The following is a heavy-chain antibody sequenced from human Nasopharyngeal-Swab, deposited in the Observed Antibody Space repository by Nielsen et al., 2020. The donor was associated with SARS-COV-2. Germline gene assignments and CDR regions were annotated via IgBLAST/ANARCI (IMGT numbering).Heavy chain of an antibody. Sequence: GVLKISCAASGFTFSSYAMSWVRQAPGKGLEWVSAISGSGGSTYYADSVKGRFTISRDNSKNTLYLQMNSLRAEDTAVYYCAKDEGYDSSGYLYYFDYWGQGTLVTVSS. CDR3: AKDEGYDSSGYLYYFDY. J-gene: IGHJ4*02. CDR2: ISGSGGST. V-gene: IGHV3-23*01. CDR1: GFTFSSYA. D-gene: IGHD3-22*01.